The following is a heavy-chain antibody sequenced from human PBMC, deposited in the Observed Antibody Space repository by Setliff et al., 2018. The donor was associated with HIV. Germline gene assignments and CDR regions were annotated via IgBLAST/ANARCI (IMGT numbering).Heavy chain of an antibody. CDR2: ISYDGSRI. J-gene: IGHJ4*02. Sequence: GGSLRLSCVASGFTFSNFAMHWVRQAPGKGLEWVSVISYDGSRIYYADSVRGRFTISRDDAKGSVFLQMNSLRTEDTAVYFCSRWPFDYWGPGTLVTVSS. D-gene: IGHD5-12*01. V-gene: IGHV3-30*07. CDR1: GFTFSNFA. CDR3: SRWPFDY.